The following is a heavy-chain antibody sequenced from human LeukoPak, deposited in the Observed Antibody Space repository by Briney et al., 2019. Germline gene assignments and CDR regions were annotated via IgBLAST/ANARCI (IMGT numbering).Heavy chain of an antibody. CDR3: ARARAVAGYSYYYYGMGV. V-gene: IGHV3-30-3*01. CDR2: LSYDGSNE. J-gene: IGHJ6*02. Sequence: GGSLRLSCAASGFTFSNYSMPWVRQAPGKGLEWVAVLSYDGSNEYYGDSVRGRFTISRDNAKNTLFLQMNSLRGEDTAVYYCARARAVAGYSYYYYGMGVWGQGTTVTVSS. CDR1: GFTFSNYS. D-gene: IGHD6-19*01.